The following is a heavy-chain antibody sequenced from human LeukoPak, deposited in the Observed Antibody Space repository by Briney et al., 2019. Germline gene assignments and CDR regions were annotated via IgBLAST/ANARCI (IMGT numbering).Heavy chain of an antibody. CDR1: GGSISSGSYY. J-gene: IGHJ5*02. CDR3: ARVFWDDYGDYFVGVWFDP. CDR2: IYYSGST. Sequence: SETLSLTCTVSGGSISSGSYYWGWIRQPPGKGLEWIGSIYYSGSTYYNPSLKSRVTISVDTSKNQFSLKLSSVTAADTAVYYCARVFWDDYGDYFVGVWFDPWGQGTLVTVSS. V-gene: IGHV4-39*07. D-gene: IGHD4-17*01.